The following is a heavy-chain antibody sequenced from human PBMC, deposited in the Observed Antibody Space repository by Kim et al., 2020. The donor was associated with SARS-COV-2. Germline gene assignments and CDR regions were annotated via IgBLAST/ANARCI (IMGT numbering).Heavy chain of an antibody. D-gene: IGHD2-15*01. V-gene: IGHV4-4*08. CDR2: IYSSGST. CDR3: SRAPGAAGVSPCCYGIDA. J-gene: IGHJ6*01. CDR1: GGSISSYD. Sequence: SETLSLTCTVSGGSISSYDWNWIRQRPGKGLDWMGFIYSSGSTKYNPYLDSRGTMSIDTSKNKFSLTLSSVTAAATAAYDCSRAPGAAGVSPCCYGIDA.